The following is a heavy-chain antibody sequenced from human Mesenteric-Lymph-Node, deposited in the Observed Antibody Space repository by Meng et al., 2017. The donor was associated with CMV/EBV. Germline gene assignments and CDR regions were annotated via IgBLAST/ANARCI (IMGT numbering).Heavy chain of an antibody. CDR3: ARVRWSSGWYFDAFDI. V-gene: IGHV4-59*01. Sequence: GSLRLSCTVSGGSISSYYWSWIRQPPGKGLEWIGYIYYSGSTNYNPSLKSRVTISVDTSKNQFSLKLSSVTAADTAVYYCARVRWSSGWYFDAFDIWGQGTMVTVSS. J-gene: IGHJ3*02. CDR2: IYYSGST. D-gene: IGHD6-19*01. CDR1: GGSISSYY.